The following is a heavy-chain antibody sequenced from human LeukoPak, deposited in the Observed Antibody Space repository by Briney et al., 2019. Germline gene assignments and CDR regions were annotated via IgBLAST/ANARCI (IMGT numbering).Heavy chain of an antibody. D-gene: IGHD4-23*01. J-gene: IGHJ5*02. V-gene: IGHV3-33*01. Sequence: GGSLRLSCAASGFTFSTYGMHWVRQAPGKGLEWVSLIWYDGTNKYYADSVKGRFTISRDNSKNTLYLQMNSLGVDDTAVYYCASLTTLATDRWSQGTLDTV. CDR3: ASLTTLATDR. CDR1: GFTFSTYG. CDR2: IWYDGTNK.